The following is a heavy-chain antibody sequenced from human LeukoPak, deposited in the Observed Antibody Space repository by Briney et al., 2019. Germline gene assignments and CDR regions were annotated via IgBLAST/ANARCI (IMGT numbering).Heavy chain of an antibody. CDR1: GFTFSDYY. J-gene: IGHJ4*02. V-gene: IGHV3-7*01. D-gene: IGHD4-17*01. CDR2: IKQDGSEK. CDR3: ATDKSYGDANDF. Sequence: PGGSLRLSCAASGFTFSDYYMSWIRQAPGKGLEWVANIKQDGSEKYYVDSVKGRFTISRDNAKNSLYLQMNSLRAEDTAVYYCATDKSYGDANDFWGQGTLVTVSS.